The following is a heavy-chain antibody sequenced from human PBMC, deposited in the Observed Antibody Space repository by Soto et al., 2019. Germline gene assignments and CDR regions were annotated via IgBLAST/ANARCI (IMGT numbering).Heavy chain of an antibody. CDR3: ARWGRSYYYDSSGYYSDAFDI. CDR2: IWYDGSNK. CDR1: GFTFSSYG. V-gene: IGHV3-33*01. J-gene: IGHJ3*02. Sequence: QVQLVESGGGVVQPGRSLRLSCAASGFTFSSYGMHWVRQAPGKGLEWVAVIWYDGSNKYYADSVKGRFTISRDNSKNSLDLQMNSLSAEDTAVYYCARWGRSYYYDSSGYYSDAFDIWCQGTMVTVSS. D-gene: IGHD3-22*01.